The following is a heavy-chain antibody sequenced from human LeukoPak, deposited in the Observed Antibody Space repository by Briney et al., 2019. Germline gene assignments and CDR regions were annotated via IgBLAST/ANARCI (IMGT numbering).Heavy chain of an antibody. D-gene: IGHD3-10*01. V-gene: IGHV3-23*01. Sequence: PGGSLRLSCAASGFTFSSYAMSWVRQAPGKGLEWVSAISGSGGSTYYADSVKGRFTISRDNSKNTLYLQMNSLRADDTAVYYCAKVGLWFGELLGAFDIWGQGTMVTVSS. J-gene: IGHJ3*02. CDR1: GFTFSSYA. CDR2: ISGSGGST. CDR3: AKVGLWFGELLGAFDI.